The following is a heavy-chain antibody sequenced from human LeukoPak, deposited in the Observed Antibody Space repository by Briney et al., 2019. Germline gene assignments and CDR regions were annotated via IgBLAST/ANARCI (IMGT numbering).Heavy chain of an antibody. V-gene: IGHV3-23*01. D-gene: IGHD3-9*01. CDR2: ISGSGGST. CDR3: AKDGGEYYDILTGYPRLYYMDV. J-gene: IGHJ6*03. Sequence: GGSLRLSCVASGFTFSTYGMSWVRQAPGKGLEWVSAISGSGGSTYYADSVKGRFTISRDNSKNTLYLQMNSLRAEDTAVYYCAKDGGEYYDILTGYPRLYYMDVWGKGTTVTISS. CDR1: GFTFSTYG.